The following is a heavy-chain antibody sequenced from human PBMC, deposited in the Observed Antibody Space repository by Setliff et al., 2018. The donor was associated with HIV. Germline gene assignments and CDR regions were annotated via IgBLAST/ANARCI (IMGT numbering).Heavy chain of an antibody. CDR3: AALSGYSSGEEH. D-gene: IGHD6-19*01. V-gene: IGHV1-58*01. J-gene: IGHJ1*01. CDR2: IVVGSGNT. Sequence: SVKVSCKASGFTFTSSAVQWVRQARGQRLEWIGWIVVGSGNTNYAQKFQERVTITRDMPTSTAYMELSSLRSEETAVYYCAALSGYSSGEEHWGQGTLVTVSS. CDR1: GFTFTSSA.